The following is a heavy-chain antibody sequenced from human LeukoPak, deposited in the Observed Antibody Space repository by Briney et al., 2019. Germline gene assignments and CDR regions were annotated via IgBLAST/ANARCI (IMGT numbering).Heavy chain of an antibody. J-gene: IGHJ4*02. V-gene: IGHV3-30*04. CDR3: ARDRSTTHFDY. Sequence: GGSLRLSCAASGFTFSSYAMHWVRQAPGKGLEWVAAIWYGGTNKNYADSVRGRFTISRDNSQKTLYLEMNSLRVEDTAVYYCARDRSTTHFDYWGQGTLVTVSS. D-gene: IGHD2/OR15-2a*01. CDR1: GFTFSSYA. CDR2: IWYGGTNK.